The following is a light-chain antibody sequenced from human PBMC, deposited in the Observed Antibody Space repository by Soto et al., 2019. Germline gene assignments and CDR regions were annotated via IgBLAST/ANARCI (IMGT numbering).Light chain of an antibody. J-gene: IGKJ1*01. CDR3: QQYNTYPWT. CDR2: GAS. Sequence: IQMTQYKSSLSASVGDRVTISCRASQGIGNALGWYQQKPGKPPKVLIYGASNLQSGVPPRFSGSGSGTEFTLTISSLQPDDFATYYCQQYNTYPWTFGQGTKVDIK. CDR1: QGIGNA. V-gene: IGKV1-17*01.